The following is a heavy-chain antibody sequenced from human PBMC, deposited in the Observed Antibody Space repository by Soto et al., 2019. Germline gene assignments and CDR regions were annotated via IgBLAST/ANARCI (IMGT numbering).Heavy chain of an antibody. CDR1: GFTFSSYG. V-gene: IGHV3-33*01. J-gene: IGHJ6*02. CDR3: ARDLIVVSSAAIGDYFYYGMDV. D-gene: IGHD2-2*02. Sequence: PGGSLRLSCAASGFTFSSYGMHWVRQAPGKGLEWVAVIWFDGSNRYHADSVKGRFTISRDNSKHTLYLQMNSLRAEDTAVYYCARDLIVVSSAAIGDYFYYGMDVWGQGTTVTVSS. CDR2: IWFDGSNR.